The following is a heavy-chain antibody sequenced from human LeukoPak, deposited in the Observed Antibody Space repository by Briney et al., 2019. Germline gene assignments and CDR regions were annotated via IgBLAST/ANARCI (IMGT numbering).Heavy chain of an antibody. CDR3: ASTPAY. Sequence: GGSLRLSCAASGFTFSNAWMTWVRQAPGKGLEWVGRIKRKTDGGTTDYAALVKGRFTISRVDSKNTLYLQMNSLRTEDTAMYYCASTPAYSGRGTLVTVSS. J-gene: IGHJ4*03. CDR1: GFTFSNAW. D-gene: IGHD2-15*01. V-gene: IGHV3-15*01. CDR2: IKRKTDGGTT.